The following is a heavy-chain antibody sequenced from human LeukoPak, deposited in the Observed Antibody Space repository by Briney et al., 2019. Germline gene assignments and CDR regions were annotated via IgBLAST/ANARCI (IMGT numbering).Heavy chain of an antibody. D-gene: IGHD6-6*01. CDR3: ARDRTRHEAFDL. V-gene: IGHV4-34*01. CDR2: INHSRDT. J-gene: IGHJ3*01. CDR1: GGSFSGYY. Sequence: PSETLSLTCAVYGGSFSGYYWSWIRQPPGKGLEWIGEINHSRDTNYNPSLKSRVIISVDTSKNQFSLKLSSVTAADTAVYYCARDRTRHEAFDLWGQGTMVTVSS.